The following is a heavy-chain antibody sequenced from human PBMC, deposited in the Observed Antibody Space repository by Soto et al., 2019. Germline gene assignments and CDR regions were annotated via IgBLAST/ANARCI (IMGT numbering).Heavy chain of an antibody. J-gene: IGHJ4*02. Sequence: GESLKISCTGSGYSFKIEWIGWARKMPGKGLEWMGIIYTGDSDTRYSPSFQGQVTISADKSISTAYLQWSSLKASDTAMYYCARLSYSSSWYGVGYWGQGTLVTVSS. V-gene: IGHV5-51*01. D-gene: IGHD6-13*01. CDR3: ARLSYSSSWYGVGY. CDR1: GYSFKIEW. CDR2: IYTGDSDT.